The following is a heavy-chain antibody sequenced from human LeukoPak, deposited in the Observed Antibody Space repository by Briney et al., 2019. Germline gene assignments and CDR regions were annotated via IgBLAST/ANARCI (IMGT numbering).Heavy chain of an antibody. CDR3: AAHDYSNYFDY. V-gene: IGHV1-69*13. Sequence: SVKVSCKASGGTFSSYAISWVRQAPGQGLEWMGGIIPIFGTGNYAQKFQGRVTITADESTSTAYMEFRGLRSEDTAVYYCAAHDYSNYFDYWGQGTLVTVSS. CDR2: IIPIFGTG. CDR1: GGTFSSYA. D-gene: IGHD4-11*01. J-gene: IGHJ4*02.